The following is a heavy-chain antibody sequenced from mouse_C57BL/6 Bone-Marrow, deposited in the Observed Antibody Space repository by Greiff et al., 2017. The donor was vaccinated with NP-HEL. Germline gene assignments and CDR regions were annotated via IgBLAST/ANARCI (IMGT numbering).Heavy chain of an antibody. D-gene: IGHD2-4*01. CDR3: ARRDYPFAY. CDR1: GFNFSSYG. CDR2: ISSGGSYT. Sequence: EVQLVESGGDLVKPGGSLKLSCAASGFNFSSYGMSWVRQTPDKRLEWVATISSGGSYTYYPDSVKGRFTISRDNAKNTLYLQMSSLKSEDTAMYYCARRDYPFAYWGQGTLVTVSA. V-gene: IGHV5-6*01. J-gene: IGHJ3*01.